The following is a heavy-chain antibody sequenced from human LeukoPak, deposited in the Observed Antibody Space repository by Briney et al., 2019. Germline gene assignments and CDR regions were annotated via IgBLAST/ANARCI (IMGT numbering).Heavy chain of an antibody. J-gene: IGHJ4*02. Sequence: PSETLSLTCAVYGGSFSGYYWSWIRQPPGKGLEWIGEINHSGSTNYNPSLKSRVTISVDTSKNQFSLKLSSVTAADTAVYYCASGRYSSSSDYFDYWGQGTLVTVSS. CDR1: GGSFSGYY. CDR2: INHSGST. CDR3: ASGRYSSSSDYFDY. D-gene: IGHD6-6*01. V-gene: IGHV4-34*01.